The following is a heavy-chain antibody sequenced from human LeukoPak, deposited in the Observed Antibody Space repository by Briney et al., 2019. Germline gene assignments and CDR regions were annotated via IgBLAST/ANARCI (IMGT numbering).Heavy chain of an antibody. Sequence: PGGSLRLSCAASGFTFSNYAMDWVRQAPGKGLEWMAVISYDGSNKYYADSVKGRFTSSRDNSKNTQYLQMNSLRAEDTAVYYCARVGGTGHSAFDIWGQGTMVTVSS. V-gene: IGHV3-30*04. CDR1: GFTFSNYA. CDR2: ISYDGSNK. J-gene: IGHJ3*02. D-gene: IGHD3-16*01. CDR3: ARVGGTGHSAFDI.